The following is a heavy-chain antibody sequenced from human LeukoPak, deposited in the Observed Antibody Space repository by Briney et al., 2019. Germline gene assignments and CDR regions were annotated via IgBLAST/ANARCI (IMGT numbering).Heavy chain of an antibody. D-gene: IGHD2-21*02. CDR3: ARGGGDWESPFDY. Sequence: GGSLRLSCAASGFTFSTYWKSWVRQAPGKGLEWMANIKQDGSEKYYVDSVRGRFTISRDNAKNSLYLQMNSLRSEDTAVYYCARGGGDWESPFDYWGQGTLVTVSS. J-gene: IGHJ4*02. CDR2: IKQDGSEK. V-gene: IGHV3-7*01. CDR1: GFTFSTYW.